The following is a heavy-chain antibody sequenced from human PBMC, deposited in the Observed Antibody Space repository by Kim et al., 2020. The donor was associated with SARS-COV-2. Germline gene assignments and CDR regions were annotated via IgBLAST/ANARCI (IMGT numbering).Heavy chain of an antibody. CDR2: ITYDGINK. CDR3: VKVEHYFDSSGSYDTYNYYGMDV. D-gene: IGHD3-22*01. V-gene: IGHV3-30*18. J-gene: IGHJ6*02. CDR1: GFTFNTYA. Sequence: GGSLRLSCAASGFTFNTYAMHWVRQAPGKGLEWLALITYDGINKYYLDSVKGRFTISRDNSKNTLYLQMNSLRAEDTAVYYCVKVEHYFDSSGSYDTYNYYGMDVWGQGTTVSVAS.